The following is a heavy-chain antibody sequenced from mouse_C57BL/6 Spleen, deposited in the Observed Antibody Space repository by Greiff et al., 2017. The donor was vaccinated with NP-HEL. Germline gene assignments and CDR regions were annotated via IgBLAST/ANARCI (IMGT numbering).Heavy chain of an antibody. Sequence: DVMLVESGGGLVKPGGSLKLSCAASGFTFSSYAMSWVRQTPEKRLEWVATISDGGSYTYYPDNVKGRFTISRDNAKNNLYLQMSHLKSEDTAMYYWAREISSIPTVVASYYFDYWGQGTTLTVSS. CDR2: ISDGGSYT. CDR3: AREISSIPTVVASYYFDY. D-gene: IGHD1-1*01. V-gene: IGHV5-4*01. CDR1: GFTFSSYA. J-gene: IGHJ2*01.